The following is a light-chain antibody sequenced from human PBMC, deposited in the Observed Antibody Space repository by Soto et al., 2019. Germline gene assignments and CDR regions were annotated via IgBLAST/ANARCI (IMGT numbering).Light chain of an antibody. CDR1: QSVSSSY. CDR2: GAS. J-gene: IGKJ1*01. CDR3: QQYGSLSWT. Sequence: EIVMTQSPATLSVSPGDRATLSCRASQSVSSSYLAWYQHKPGQAPRLLIHGASSRVTGIPDRFSGSGSGTDFTLTITRLEPEDFAVYYCQQYGSLSWTFGQGTKVDIK. V-gene: IGKV3-20*01.